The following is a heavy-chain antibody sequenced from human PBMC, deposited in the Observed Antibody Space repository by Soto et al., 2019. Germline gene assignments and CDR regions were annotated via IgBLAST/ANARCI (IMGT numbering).Heavy chain of an antibody. CDR2: IGSKAYGGTT. CDR3: TRDWERLEPYYGMDV. CDR1: GFTFGDYA. D-gene: IGHD1-1*01. Sequence: PGGSLRLSCTASGFTFGDYAMSWFRQAPGKGLEWVGFIGSKAYGGTTEYAASVKGRFTISRDDSKSIAYLQMNSLKTEDTAVYYCTRDWERLEPYYGMDVWGQGTTVTVSS. V-gene: IGHV3-49*03. J-gene: IGHJ6*02.